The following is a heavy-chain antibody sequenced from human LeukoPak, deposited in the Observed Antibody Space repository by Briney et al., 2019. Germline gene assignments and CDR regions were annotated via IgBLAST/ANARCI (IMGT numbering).Heavy chain of an antibody. CDR1: GYTVTAVS. Sequence: ASVKVSCKVSGYTVTAVSINWVRQAPGKGLEWMGGFDPEDDETIYAQNFQGRVTMTEDTSTDTAHMELSSLRSEDTAIYYCATSWGSNGGIYFDFWGQGTLVTVSS. CDR2: FDPEDDET. V-gene: IGHV1-24*01. D-gene: IGHD2-8*01. CDR3: ATSWGSNGGIYFDF. J-gene: IGHJ4*02.